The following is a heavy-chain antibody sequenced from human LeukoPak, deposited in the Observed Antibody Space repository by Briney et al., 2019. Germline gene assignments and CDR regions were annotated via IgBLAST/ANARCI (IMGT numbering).Heavy chain of an antibody. J-gene: IGHJ6*04. CDR2: IDPSDSYT. V-gene: IGHV5-10-1*01. CDR3: ARHLENGSGSYYNWYYYGMDV. D-gene: IGHD3-10*01. Sequence: GESLNSSCKGSEYSSTSYRISGVRQLPGKGLEWMRMIDPSDSYTNYSPLFQGRVTMSADKSISTAYLQWSSLKASDTAMYYCARHLENGSGSYYNWYYYGMDVWGKGTTVTVSS. CDR1: EYSSTSYR.